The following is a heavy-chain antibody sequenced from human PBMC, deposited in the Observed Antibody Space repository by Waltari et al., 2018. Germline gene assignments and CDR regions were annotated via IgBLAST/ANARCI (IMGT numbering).Heavy chain of an antibody. Sequence: QMQLQESGPGLVKPSEPLSLTCTVSGGSISSSTYYWGWIRQPPGKELEWIGNIYYSGSTDYKPSLKSRLTRSVDTSKNQFSLNLRSVTAADTAVYYCARLPISLGVGSVFDIWGQGTMVTVSS. CDR3: ARLPISLGVGSVFDI. D-gene: IGHD2-15*01. CDR2: IYYSGST. CDR1: GGSISSSTYY. J-gene: IGHJ3*02. V-gene: IGHV4-39*01.